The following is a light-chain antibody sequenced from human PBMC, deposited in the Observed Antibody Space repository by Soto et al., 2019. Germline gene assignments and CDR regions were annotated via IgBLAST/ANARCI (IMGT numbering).Light chain of an antibody. V-gene: IGKV1-5*01. CDR3: QQYDSSSQT. J-gene: IGKJ2*01. CDR1: QNISVW. Sequence: DIQMTQSPSTLSASVGDGVTITCRASQNISVWLAWYQQRPGKAPKFLMYDASSLETGVPSRVSGSGSGTEFTLTIRSLQPDDSATYYCQQYDSSSQTFGQGTKLEIK. CDR2: DAS.